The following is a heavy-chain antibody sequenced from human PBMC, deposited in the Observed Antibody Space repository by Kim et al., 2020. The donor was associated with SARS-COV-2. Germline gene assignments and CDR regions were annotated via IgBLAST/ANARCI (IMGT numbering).Heavy chain of an antibody. D-gene: IGHD2-15*01. V-gene: IGHV1-2*02. J-gene: IGHJ5*02. CDR3: ARGGNLGGNWFDP. Sequence: YAQKFQGRVTMTRDTSISTAYMELSRLRSDDTAVYYCARGGNLGGNWFDPWGQGTLVTVSS.